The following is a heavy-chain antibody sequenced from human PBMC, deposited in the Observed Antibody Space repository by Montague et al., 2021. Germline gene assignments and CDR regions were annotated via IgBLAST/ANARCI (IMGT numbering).Heavy chain of an antibody. Sequence: SETLSLTCAVSGDSIISRHWWTWVRQPPGKGLEWIAEIYHSGTTNNNPSLKSRVTLSLDKSNNVFSLKLTTVTAADTAVYYCARGGTPLSRPPDSWGQGALVIVSS. CDR1: GDSIISRHW. V-gene: IGHV4-4*02. CDR2: IYHSGTT. J-gene: IGHJ4*02. D-gene: IGHD2/OR15-2a*01. CDR3: ARGGTPLSRPPDS.